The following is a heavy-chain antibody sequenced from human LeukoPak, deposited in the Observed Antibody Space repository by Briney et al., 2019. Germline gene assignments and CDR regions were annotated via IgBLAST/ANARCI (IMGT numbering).Heavy chain of an antibody. CDR1: GFTFSSYT. J-gene: IGHJ4*02. V-gene: IGHV3-21*01. D-gene: IGHD3-22*01. Sequence: PGGSLRLSCAASGFTFSSYTMNWVRQAPGKGLEWVSCISSNSHYIYYADSMKGRFTISRDNAKNSLYLQMNSLRAEDAAVYYCARDGSAHYNDNTGYRGEFDSWGQGAPVTVSS. CDR3: ARDGSAHYNDNTGYRGEFDS. CDR2: ISSNSHYI.